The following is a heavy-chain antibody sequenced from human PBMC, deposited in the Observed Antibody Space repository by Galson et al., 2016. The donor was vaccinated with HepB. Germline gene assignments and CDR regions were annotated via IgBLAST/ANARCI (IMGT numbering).Heavy chain of an antibody. J-gene: IGHJ6*04. D-gene: IGHD5-18*01. Sequence: SLRLSCAASGFTFSSYSMNWVRQAPGKGLEWVSSISSSSSYIYYADSVKGRFTISRDNAKNSLYLQTNSLRAEDTAVYYCARESTAMVYGMGVWGKGTTVTVSS. CDR3: ARESTAMVYGMGV. V-gene: IGHV3-21*01. CDR2: ISSSSSYI. CDR1: GFTFSSYS.